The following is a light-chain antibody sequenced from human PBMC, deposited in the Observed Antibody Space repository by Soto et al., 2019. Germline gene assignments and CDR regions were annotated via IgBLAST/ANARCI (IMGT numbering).Light chain of an antibody. CDR3: QQSDDWPRIT. CDR2: GAS. V-gene: IGKV3-15*01. Sequence: EIVMTQSPATRSGCPGGRAARCCRGSQSVGSNLAWYQQKPGQAPSRLIYGASTRGTGIPARFSGSGSGTEFTLTICSLQSEDFAVYYCQQSDDWPRITFGQGTRLEIK. J-gene: IGKJ5*01. CDR1: QSVGSN.